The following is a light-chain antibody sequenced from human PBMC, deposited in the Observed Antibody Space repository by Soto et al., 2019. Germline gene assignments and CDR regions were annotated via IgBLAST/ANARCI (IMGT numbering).Light chain of an antibody. CDR1: QSVSNY. J-gene: IGKJ3*01. V-gene: IGKV3D-11*02. Sequence: DIVLTQTPVTLSLSQGERATLSCRASQSVSNYLGWYQQKPGQAPRLLIYDASTRATGIPARFSGSGAGTDFTLTISGLAPEDCAVYICHQRNTWHFTCGPGTAVDIK. CDR3: HQRNTWHFT. CDR2: DAS.